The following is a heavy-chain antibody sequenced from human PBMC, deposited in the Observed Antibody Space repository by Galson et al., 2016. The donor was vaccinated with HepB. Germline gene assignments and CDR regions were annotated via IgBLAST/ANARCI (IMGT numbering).Heavy chain of an antibody. CDR3: AKDGQAQDSIRSPSRDDYYYYGMDV. CDR1: GFNFSSHG. CDR2: ISYDGENV. Sequence: SLRLSCAASGFNFSSHGMHWVRQAPGKGLEWVAVISYDGENVNYADSVKGRLTISRDNSKNTLYAEMNRLRGEDTAVYYCAKDGQAQDSIRSPSRDDYYYYGMDVWGKGTTVTVSS. J-gene: IGHJ6*04. D-gene: IGHD6-13*01. V-gene: IGHV3-30*18.